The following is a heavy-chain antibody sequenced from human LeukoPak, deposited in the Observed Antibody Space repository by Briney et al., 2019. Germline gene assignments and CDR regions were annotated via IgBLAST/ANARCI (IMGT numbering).Heavy chain of an antibody. CDR3: ARRSPKSALLVRRVYYYMDV. D-gene: IGHD6-13*01. CDR1: GGSISSYY. V-gene: IGHV4-59*01. Sequence: SETLSLTCTVSGGSISSYYWSWIRQPPGKGLEWIGYIYYSGSTNYNPSLKSRVTISADTSKNQFSLKLSSVTAADTAVYYCARRSPKSALLVRRVYYYMDVWGKGTTVTISS. CDR2: IYYSGST. J-gene: IGHJ6*03.